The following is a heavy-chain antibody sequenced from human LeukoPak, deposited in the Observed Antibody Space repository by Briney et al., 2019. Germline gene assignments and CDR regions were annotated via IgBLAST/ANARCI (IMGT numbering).Heavy chain of an antibody. CDR2: IYYSGST. CDR3: ASSRGFLQVSPFDY. CDR1: GGSISSSSYY. V-gene: IGHV4-39*01. J-gene: IGHJ4*02. D-gene: IGHD2-15*01. Sequence: SETLSLTXTVSGGSISSSSYYWGWIRQPPGKGLEWIGSIYYSGSTYYNPSLKSRVTISVDTSKNQFSLKLSSVTAADTAVYYCASSRGFLQVSPFDYWGQGTLVTVSS.